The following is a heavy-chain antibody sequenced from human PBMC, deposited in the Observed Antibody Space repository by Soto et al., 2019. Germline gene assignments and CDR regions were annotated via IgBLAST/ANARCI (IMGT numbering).Heavy chain of an antibody. D-gene: IGHD6-13*01. CDR1: GGSISSSNW. CDR3: ARGWVIAAAGSDY. J-gene: IGHJ4*02. Sequence: QVQLQESGPGLLKPSWTLSLTCAVSGGSISSSNWWSWVRQPPGKGLEWIGQIFHSGNTNYNPSLKSRVSISVDKSKNQFSLKLSSVTAADTAVYYCARGWVIAAAGSDYWGQGTLVTVSS. CDR2: IFHSGNT. V-gene: IGHV4-4*02.